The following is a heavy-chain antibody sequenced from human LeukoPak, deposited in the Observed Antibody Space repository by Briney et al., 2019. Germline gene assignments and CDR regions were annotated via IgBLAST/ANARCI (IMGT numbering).Heavy chain of an antibody. J-gene: IGHJ6*03. V-gene: IGHV3-72*01. CDR3: VRGCGSSSCDDNYYYYMDV. CDR2: SRNKAKSYAR. D-gene: IGHD2-2*01. Sequence: GGSLRLSCAVSGFTFSDYYIDWVRQAPGEGLEWVGRSRNKAKSYAREYAASVKGRFTISREDSENSLYLQMNSLKIEDTAMYYCVRGCGSSSCDDNYYYYMDVWGKGTTVTVSS. CDR1: GFTFSDYY.